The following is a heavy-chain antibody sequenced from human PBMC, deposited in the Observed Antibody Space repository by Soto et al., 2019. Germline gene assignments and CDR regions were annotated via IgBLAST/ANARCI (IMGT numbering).Heavy chain of an antibody. CDR2: ISGSGGST. CDR1: GFTFSSYA. V-gene: IGHV3-23*01. J-gene: IGHJ6*02. D-gene: IGHD4-17*01. CDR3: AKIDPSDYVDYYYYGMDV. Sequence: EVQLLESGGGLVQPGGSLRLSCAASGFTFSSYAMSWVRQAPGKGLEWVSAISGSGGSTYYADSVKGRFTISRDNSKNTLYLPMNSLRAEDTAVYYCAKIDPSDYVDYYYYGMDVWGQGTTVTVSS.